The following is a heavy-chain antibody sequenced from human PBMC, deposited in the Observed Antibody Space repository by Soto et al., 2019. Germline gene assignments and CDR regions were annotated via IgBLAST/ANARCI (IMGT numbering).Heavy chain of an antibody. CDR1: GFRFSDYY. CDR2: ISSSGSHT. J-gene: IGHJ5*02. V-gene: IGHV3-11*06. CDR3: ARVVVPAATGNWFDP. Sequence: GGSLRLSCAASGFRFSDYYMSWSRQAPGKGLEWVSYISSSGSHTDYPDSVKGRFTISRDNAKKSLYLQMNSLRAEDSAVYYCARVVVPAATGNWFDPWGQGTLVTVSS. D-gene: IGHD2-2*01.